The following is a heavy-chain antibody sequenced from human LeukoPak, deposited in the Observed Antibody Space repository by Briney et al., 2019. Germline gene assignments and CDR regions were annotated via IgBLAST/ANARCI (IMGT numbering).Heavy chain of an antibody. D-gene: IGHD4-11*01. Sequence: GGSLRLSGVASGFSFSSYWMAWVRQAPGKGPEWVASIKQDGSEKFYADSVKGRFTISKDNAQNSLYLRMNSLRGEDTAVYYCAREDHSNYEYWGQGTSVTVSS. CDR2: IKQDGSEK. J-gene: IGHJ4*02. V-gene: IGHV3-7*01. CDR1: GFSFSSYW. CDR3: AREDHSNYEY.